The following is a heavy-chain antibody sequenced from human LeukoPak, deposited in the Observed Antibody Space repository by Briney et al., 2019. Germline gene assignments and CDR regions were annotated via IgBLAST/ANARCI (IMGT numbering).Heavy chain of an antibody. V-gene: IGHV3-66*02. CDR2: IWIDGTT. Sequence: GGSLRLSCVVSGFTVSTSYMAWVRQAPGKGLECVSLIWIDGTTHYSDSVKGRFTISGDNSKNTLYLQMNSLRPEDTAVYYCATKYGESWGQGTLVTVSS. D-gene: IGHD4/OR15-4a*01. J-gene: IGHJ5*02. CDR1: GFTVSTSY. CDR3: ATKYGES.